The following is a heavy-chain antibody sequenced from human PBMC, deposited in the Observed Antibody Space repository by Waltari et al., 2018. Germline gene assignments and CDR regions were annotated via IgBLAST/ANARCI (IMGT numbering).Heavy chain of an antibody. CDR3: ARGPSGPYGMDV. CDR1: GGSISSHY. V-gene: IGHV4-59*11. Sequence: QVQLQESGPGLVKPSETLSLTCTVSGGSISSHYWSWIRQPPGKGLEWIGYIYYSGSTNYNPSLKSRVTISVDTSKNQFSLKLSSVTAADTAVYYCARGPSGPYGMDVWGQGTTVTVSS. CDR2: IYYSGST. D-gene: IGHD2-15*01. J-gene: IGHJ6*02.